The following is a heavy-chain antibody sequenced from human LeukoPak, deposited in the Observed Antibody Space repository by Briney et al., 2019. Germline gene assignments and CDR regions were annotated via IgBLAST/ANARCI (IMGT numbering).Heavy chain of an antibody. J-gene: IGHJ5*02. CDR1: GGSISIGGYS. CDR3: ARIIPYYYDSSGYRPYNWFDP. D-gene: IGHD3-22*01. V-gene: IGHV4-30-2*01. Sequence: PSETLSLTCAVYGGSISIGGYSWSWIRQPPGKGLEWIGYIYHSGSTYYNPSLKSRVTISVDRSKNQFSLKLSSVTAADTAVYYCARIIPYYYDSSGYRPYNWFDPWGQGTLVTVSS. CDR2: IYHSGST.